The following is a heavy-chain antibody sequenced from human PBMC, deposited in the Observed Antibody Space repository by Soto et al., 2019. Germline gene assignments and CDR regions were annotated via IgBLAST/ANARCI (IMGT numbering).Heavy chain of an antibody. Sequence: SETLSLTCSVSGGSISSADHLWSWIRQPPGKGLEWIGYIHYGGSTYHNASLKSRISMSVDTSKNHFSLQLSSVTAADTAMYYCARDISASDGDYWGQGTLVTVSS. CDR2: IHYGGST. CDR3: ARDISASDGDY. CDR1: GGSISSADHL. D-gene: IGHD2-21*01. V-gene: IGHV4-30-4*01. J-gene: IGHJ4*02.